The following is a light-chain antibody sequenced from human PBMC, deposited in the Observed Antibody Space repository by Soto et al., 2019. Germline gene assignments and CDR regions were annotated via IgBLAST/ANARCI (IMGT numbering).Light chain of an antibody. V-gene: IGLV2-14*01. CDR2: EVS. CDR3: ASYTTINSLV. J-gene: IGLJ1*01. CDR1: SSDVGGYNH. Sequence: QSALTQPASVSGSPGQSLTVSCTGTSSDVGGYNHVSWYQQHPGKPPKLLIFEVSNRPSGLSDRFSGSKSGNTSSPTISRLQADDEDDYYCASYTTINSLVFGTGTKLTVL.